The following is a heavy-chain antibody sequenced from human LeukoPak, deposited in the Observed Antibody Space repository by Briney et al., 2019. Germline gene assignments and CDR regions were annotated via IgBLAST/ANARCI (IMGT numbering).Heavy chain of an antibody. Sequence: GGSLRLSCAVSGFTFSSYTMHWVRQAPGKGLEYVSAITSNGGSTYYAISVKGRFTISRDNSKNTLYLQMGRQRVEDMAVYYCARSRGLDLHYYYYMDVWGKGTTVTVSS. CDR3: ARSRGLDLHYYYYMDV. CDR2: ITSNGGST. D-gene: IGHD3-10*01. V-gene: IGHV3-64*01. J-gene: IGHJ6*03. CDR1: GFTFSSYT.